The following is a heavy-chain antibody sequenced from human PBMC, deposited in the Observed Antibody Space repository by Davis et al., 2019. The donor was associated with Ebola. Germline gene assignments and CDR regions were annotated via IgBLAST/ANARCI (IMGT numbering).Heavy chain of an antibody. V-gene: IGHV4-59*01. D-gene: IGHD4-17*01. CDR3: ARELQTTVTTNAFDI. J-gene: IGHJ3*02. CDR1: GGSISAYY. CDR2: IYYSGGT. Sequence: MPSETLSLTCTVPGGSISAYYWSWIRQPPGKGLGWIGYIYYSGGTNYNSSLKSRVTISVDRSKNQFSLKLRSATAADTAVYYCARELQTTVTTNAFDIWGQGTMVTVSS.